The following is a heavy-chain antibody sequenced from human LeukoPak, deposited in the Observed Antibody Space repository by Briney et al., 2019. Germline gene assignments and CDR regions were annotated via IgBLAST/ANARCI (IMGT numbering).Heavy chain of an antibody. D-gene: IGHD4-17*01. CDR2: INHSGNI. Sequence: PSETLSLTCAVYGGSFSDYYWSWLRPPPEKGLEWIGEINHSGNIKYNPSLKSRVTISVDTSNNQFSLRLTSVTAADTAVYYCARVGTVTTAFYNWFDPWGQGTLVTVSS. J-gene: IGHJ5*02. CDR3: ARVGTVTTAFYNWFDP. V-gene: IGHV4-34*01. CDR1: GGSFSDYY.